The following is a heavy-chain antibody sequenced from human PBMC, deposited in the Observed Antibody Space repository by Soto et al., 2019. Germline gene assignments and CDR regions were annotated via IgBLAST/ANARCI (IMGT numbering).Heavy chain of an antibody. D-gene: IGHD6-19*01. CDR3: AKGLAAMAVVGTGPFDS. J-gene: IGHJ4*02. CDR2: ISGSGSTT. V-gene: IGHV3-23*01. CDR1: GFTFGTYA. Sequence: GGSLRLSCAASGFTFGTYAMSWVRQAPGKGLEWLSAISGSGSTTYFADSVKGRFTTSRDNSNTTVYLHMNSLRVEDTAVYYCAKGLAAMAVVGTGPFDSWGQGTLVTVSS.